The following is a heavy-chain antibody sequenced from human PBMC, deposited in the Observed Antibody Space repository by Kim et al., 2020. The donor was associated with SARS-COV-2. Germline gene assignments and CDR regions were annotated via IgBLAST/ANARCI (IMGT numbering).Heavy chain of an antibody. Sequence: PSFQGQVTISADKSISTAYLQWSSLKASDTAMYYCARQGPRIAAQYYFDYWGQGTLVTVSS. D-gene: IGHD6-13*01. J-gene: IGHJ4*02. CDR3: ARQGPRIAAQYYFDY. V-gene: IGHV5-51*01.